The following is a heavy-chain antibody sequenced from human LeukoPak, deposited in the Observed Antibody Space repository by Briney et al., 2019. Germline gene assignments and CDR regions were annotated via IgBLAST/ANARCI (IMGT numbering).Heavy chain of an antibody. CDR2: ISANGGST. CDR1: GFTFNNYA. CDR3: AKDGYCSSTSCYPAPY. V-gene: IGHV3-23*01. Sequence: GGSLRLSCAASGFTFNNYAMYWVRQAPGKGLEWVSAISANGGSTYYADSVKGRFTISRDNSKNTLYLQMNSLRAEDTAVYYCAKDGYCSSTSCYPAPYWGQGTLVTVSS. D-gene: IGHD2-2*01. J-gene: IGHJ4*02.